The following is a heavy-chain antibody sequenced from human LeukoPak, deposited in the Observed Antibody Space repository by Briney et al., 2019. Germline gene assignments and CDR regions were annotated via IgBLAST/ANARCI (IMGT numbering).Heavy chain of an antibody. CDR3: ARLPSH. CDR2: ISDRGGA. CDR1: GGSISKYD. V-gene: IGHV4-59*08. Sequence: SETLSLTCTVSGGSISKYDWSWIRQPPGKEPEWVGNISDRGGATYNPSLKSRVTMSVDTSKTHFSLKLNSVTAADTAVYYCARLPSHWGQGTLVTVSS. J-gene: IGHJ4*02.